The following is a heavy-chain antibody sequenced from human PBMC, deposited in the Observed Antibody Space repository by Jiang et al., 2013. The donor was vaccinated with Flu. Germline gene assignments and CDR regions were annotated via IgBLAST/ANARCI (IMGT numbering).Heavy chain of an antibody. Sequence: GVGWIRQPPGKALEWLALIYWNDDKRYSPSLKSRLTITKDTSKNQVVLTMTNMDPEDTATYYCAKLNWGSHYFDYWGQGILVAVSS. CDR1: G. J-gene: IGHJ4*02. D-gene: IGHD7-27*01. V-gene: IGHV2-5*01. CDR2: IYWNDDK. CDR3: AKLNWGSHYFDY.